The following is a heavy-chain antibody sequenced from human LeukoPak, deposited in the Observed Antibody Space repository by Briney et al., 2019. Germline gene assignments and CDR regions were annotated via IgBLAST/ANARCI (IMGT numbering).Heavy chain of an antibody. CDR3: TSRSVHGDYDY. V-gene: IGHV4-39*07. D-gene: IGHD4-17*01. J-gene: IGHJ4*02. CDR2: IYYIGST. Sequence: SETLSLTCTVSGGSISSSSYYWGWLRQPPGKGLEWIGSIYYIGSTYSNPSLKSRVTVSLDTSQNQFSLKLSSVTAADTAVYFCTSRSVHGDYDYWGQGTLVTVSS. CDR1: GGSISSSSYY.